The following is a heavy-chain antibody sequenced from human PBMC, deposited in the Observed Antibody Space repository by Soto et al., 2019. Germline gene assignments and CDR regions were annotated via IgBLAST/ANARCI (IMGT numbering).Heavy chain of an antibody. Sequence: QVQLVQSGAEVKKPGASVKVSCKASGYTFTSYAMHWVRQAPGQRLEWMGWINAGNGNTKYSQKFQDRVTITRDTSASTAYMELSSLRSEDTAVYYCARVEGSGWEEYFQHWGQGTLVTVSS. CDR3: ARVEGSGWEEYFQH. CDR1: GYTFTSYA. CDR2: INAGNGNT. D-gene: IGHD6-19*01. V-gene: IGHV1-3*01. J-gene: IGHJ1*01.